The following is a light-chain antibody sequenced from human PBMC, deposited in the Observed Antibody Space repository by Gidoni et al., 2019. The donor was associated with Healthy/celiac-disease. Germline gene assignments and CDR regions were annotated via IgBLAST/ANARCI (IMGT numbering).Light chain of an antibody. CDR1: QRVSSSY. CDR3: QQYGSPIT. CDR2: GAS. J-gene: IGKJ5*01. Sequence: EIVLTQSPGTLSLSPGERPTLSCRASQRVSSSYLAWYQQKPGQAPFLLIYGASSRATGIPDRFSGSGSGTDFTLTISRLEPEDFAVYYCQQYGSPITFGQGTRLEIK. V-gene: IGKV3-20*01.